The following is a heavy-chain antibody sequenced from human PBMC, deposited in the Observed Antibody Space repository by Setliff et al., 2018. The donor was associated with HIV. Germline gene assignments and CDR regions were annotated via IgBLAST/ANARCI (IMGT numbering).Heavy chain of an antibody. D-gene: IGHD2-8*01. CDR1: GGSISNGYYY. Sequence: SETLSLTCTVSGGSISNGYYYWVWIRQPPGKGLEWIGGIFYTGSAHYNPSLKSRVTISVDTSENRFSLRLNSVTAADTGVYYCARRGRDGVLIVFATGFDPWGQGTLVTVSS. V-gene: IGHV4-39*01. J-gene: IGHJ5*02. CDR3: ARRGRDGVLIVFATGFDP. CDR2: IFYTGSA.